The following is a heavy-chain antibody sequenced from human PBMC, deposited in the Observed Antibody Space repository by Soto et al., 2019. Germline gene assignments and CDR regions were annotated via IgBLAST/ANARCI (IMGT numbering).Heavy chain of an antibody. J-gene: IGHJ3*02. Sequence: SETLSLTCTVSGGSISYYYWSWIRQPAGKGLEWLGRRYNSGSTKYNPPLKSRVSMSVDTSKNQFSLNLTSVTAADTAFYYCARDRITMANDAFDIWGQGTMVTVSS. CDR1: GGSISYYY. CDR2: RYNSGST. V-gene: IGHV4-4*07. D-gene: IGHD3-10*01. CDR3: ARDRITMANDAFDI.